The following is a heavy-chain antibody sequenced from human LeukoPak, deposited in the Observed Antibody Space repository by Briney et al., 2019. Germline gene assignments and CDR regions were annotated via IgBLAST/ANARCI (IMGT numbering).Heavy chain of an antibody. J-gene: IGHJ4*02. CDR3: ARQTAMGRSGDY. D-gene: IGHD5-18*01. V-gene: IGHV5-51*01. CDR2: IDPSDSET. Sequence: GESLKISCQASGYSFTSYWIGWVRQMPGKGLEWMGIIDPSDSETRYTPSFQGQVTISVDKSLTTADLQWNSLKASDTAMYYCARQTAMGRSGDYWGQGTLVTVSS. CDR1: GYSFTSYW.